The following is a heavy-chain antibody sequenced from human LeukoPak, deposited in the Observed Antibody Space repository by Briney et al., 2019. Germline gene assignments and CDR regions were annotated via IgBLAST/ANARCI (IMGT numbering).Heavy chain of an antibody. CDR3: VRQKKSHGNFDY. D-gene: IGHD1-26*01. J-gene: IGHJ4*02. CDR1: GSTFSDHA. V-gene: IGHV3-13*01. Sequence: GGSLRLSCAASGSTFSDHAMHWVRHAPGKGLEWVSAVGIAADTFYPGSVKGRFTISRENAKNSLYLQMNSLRVEDTAVYYCVRQKKSHGNFDYWGQGTLVTVSS. CDR2: VGIAADT.